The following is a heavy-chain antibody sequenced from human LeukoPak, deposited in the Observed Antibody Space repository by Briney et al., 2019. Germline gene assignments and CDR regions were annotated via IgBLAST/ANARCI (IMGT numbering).Heavy chain of an antibody. CDR1: GGSIISSSHY. CDR2: IYYSGST. D-gene: IGHD2-2*01. CDR3: ARHYFCSGTTCYDNFFDP. Sequence: PSETLSLTCSVSGGSIISSSHYLSWIRQPPGKELEWIGSIYYSGSTYYNPSLMSRVTISVDTSKNQFSLQLSSVTAADTAVYYSARHYFCSGTTCYDNFFDPWGQGTLVTVSS. V-gene: IGHV4-39*01. J-gene: IGHJ5*02.